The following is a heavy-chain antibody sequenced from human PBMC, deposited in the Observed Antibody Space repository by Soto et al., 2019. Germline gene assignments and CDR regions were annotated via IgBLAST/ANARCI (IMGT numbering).Heavy chain of an antibody. V-gene: IGHV3-23*01. J-gene: IGHJ4*02. CDR1: GFTFSSYV. Sequence: EVQLLESGGGLVQPGGSLRLSCAASGFTFSSYVMSWVRQAPGKGLEWVSAISGSGGSTYYGDSVKGRFTISRDNSKNTLYLQMNSPRAEDTAVYYCAKVRADYYDSSGPIDYWGQGTLVTVSS. D-gene: IGHD3-22*01. CDR2: ISGSGGST. CDR3: AKVRADYYDSSGPIDY.